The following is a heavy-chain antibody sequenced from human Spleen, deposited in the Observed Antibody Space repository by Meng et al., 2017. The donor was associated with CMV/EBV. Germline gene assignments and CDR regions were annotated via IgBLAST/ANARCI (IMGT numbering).Heavy chain of an antibody. CDR3: AKGGGTMRLRMVDV. V-gene: IGHV3-30*02. J-gene: IGHJ6*02. CDR2: IRYDGSNK. Sequence: GESLKISCAASGFTFSSYGMHWVRQAPGKGLEWVAFIRYDGSNKYYADSVKGRFTISRDNSKNTLYLQMNSLRAEDTAVYYCAKGGGTMRLRMVDVWGQGTTVTVSS. CDR1: GFTFSSYG. D-gene: IGHD1-7*01.